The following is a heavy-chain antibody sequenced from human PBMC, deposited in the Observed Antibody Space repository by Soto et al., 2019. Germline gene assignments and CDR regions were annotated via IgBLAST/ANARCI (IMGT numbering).Heavy chain of an antibody. CDR1: GFTFNSFS. Sequence: EVQLVESGGGLVKLGGSLRLSCAASGFTFNSFSMNWVRQAPGKGLEWVSSISSSSTYIYFADSLKGRFTISRDNAKNSLYLQMNSLRAEDTAVYYCVRARGAVAGMTDLDYWGQGTLVTVSS. V-gene: IGHV3-21*02. J-gene: IGHJ4*02. CDR2: ISSSSTYI. CDR3: VRARGAVAGMTDLDY. D-gene: IGHD6-19*01.